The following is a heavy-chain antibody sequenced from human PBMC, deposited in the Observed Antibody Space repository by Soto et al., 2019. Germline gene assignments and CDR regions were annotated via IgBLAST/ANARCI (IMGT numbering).Heavy chain of an antibody. V-gene: IGHV4-31*03. CDR3: ARARLRAVYAFDI. CDR2: IYYSGST. Sequence: QVQLQESDAGLVKASQTLSLTCTVSGGSVSSGAYYWTWIRQRTGKGLEWIGYIYYSGSTYYSPSLKSRLSISLDTSKNQLSLRLSSVTAADTAMYYCARARLRAVYAFDIWGQGTMVTVSS. D-gene: IGHD5-12*01. J-gene: IGHJ3*02. CDR1: GGSVSSGAYY.